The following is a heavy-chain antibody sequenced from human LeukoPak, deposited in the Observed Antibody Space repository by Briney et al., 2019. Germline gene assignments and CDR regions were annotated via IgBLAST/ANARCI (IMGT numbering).Heavy chain of an antibody. D-gene: IGHD6-13*01. CDR2: IYPGGDT. CDR3: ARADHLIAAATLGSDAFDI. Sequence: QPGGSPRLSCAASGFIVTGYYMSWVRQAPGKGLEWVSLIYPGGDTHYADSVKGRFIISRDNSKNTLYLQMNSLRVEDTAVYYCARADHLIAAATLGSDAFDIWGQGTMVTVSS. V-gene: IGHV3-53*01. CDR1: GFIVTGYY. J-gene: IGHJ3*02.